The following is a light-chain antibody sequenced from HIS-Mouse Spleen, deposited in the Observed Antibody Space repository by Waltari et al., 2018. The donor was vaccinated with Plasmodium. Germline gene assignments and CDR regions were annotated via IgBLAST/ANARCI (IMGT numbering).Light chain of an antibody. CDR2: EDS. J-gene: IGLJ3*02. CDR3: YSTDSSGNHRV. CDR1: AVPKKS. Sequence: SYELTPPPPASVSPGQTARHTCPGHAVPKKSAYWYQQKSGQAPVLVIYEDSKRPSGSPERFSGSSSGTMATLTISGAQVEDEADYYCYSTDSSGNHRVFGGGTKLTVL. V-gene: IGLV3-10*01.